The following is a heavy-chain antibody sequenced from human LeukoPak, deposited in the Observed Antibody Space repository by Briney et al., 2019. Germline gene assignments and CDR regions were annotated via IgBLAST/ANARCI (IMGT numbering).Heavy chain of an antibody. CDR2: INNDGSAR. V-gene: IGHV3-74*01. D-gene: IGHD1-7*01. Sequence: GGSLRLSCAASGFTFSSYWMHWVRQVPGKGLEWVSRINNDGSARIYADSVKGRFTISRDNAKNSLYLQMNSLRAEDTAVYYCARAHNWKYGSFDFWGQGTLVTVSS. CDR1: GFTFSSYW. J-gene: IGHJ4*02. CDR3: ARAHNWKYGSFDF.